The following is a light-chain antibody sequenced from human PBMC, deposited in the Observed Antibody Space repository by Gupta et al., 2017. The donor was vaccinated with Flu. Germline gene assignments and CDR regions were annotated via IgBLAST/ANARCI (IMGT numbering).Light chain of an antibody. CDR3: QQHESNWT. V-gene: IGKV1-5*03. CDR2: KAS. CDR1: QSISSW. Sequence: DIQMTQSPSTLSASVGDTVTITCRASQSISSWLAWYQQKPGKAPKILIYKASSLEGGVPSRFSGSGSGTEFTLTISSLQPDDFATYYCQQHESNWTFGQGTKVEIK. J-gene: IGKJ1*01.